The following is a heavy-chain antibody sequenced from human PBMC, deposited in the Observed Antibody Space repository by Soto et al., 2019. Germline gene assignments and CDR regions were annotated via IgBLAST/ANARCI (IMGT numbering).Heavy chain of an antibody. D-gene: IGHD2-2*01. V-gene: IGHV4-59*01. CDR1: GGSISSYY. CDR3: ARGGSAAIHYYYYYYMDV. J-gene: IGHJ6*03. Sequence: SETLSLTCTVSGGSISSYYWSWIRQPPGKGLEWIGYIYYSGSTNYNPSLKSRVTISVDTSKNQFSLKLSSVTAADTAVYYCARGGSAAIHYYYYYYMDVWGKGTTVTVS. CDR2: IYYSGST.